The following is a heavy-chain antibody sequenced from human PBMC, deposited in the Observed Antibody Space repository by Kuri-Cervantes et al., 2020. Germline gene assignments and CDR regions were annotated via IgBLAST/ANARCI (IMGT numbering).Heavy chain of an antibody. CDR2: IIPIFGTA. Sequence: SVKVSCKASGGTFSSYAIGWVRQAPGQGLEWMGGIIPIFGTANYAQKFQGRVTITADESTSTAYMELSSLRSEDTAVYYCARDRYYYDQYGAFDIWGQGTMVTVSS. J-gene: IGHJ3*02. CDR3: ARDRYYYDQYGAFDI. D-gene: IGHD3-22*01. V-gene: IGHV1-69*13. CDR1: GGTFSSYA.